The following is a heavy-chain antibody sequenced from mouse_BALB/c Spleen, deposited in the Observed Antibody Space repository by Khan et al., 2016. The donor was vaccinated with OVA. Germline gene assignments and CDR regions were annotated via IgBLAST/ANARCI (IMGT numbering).Heavy chain of an antibody. CDR3: ARIYGSDFDY. J-gene: IGHJ2*01. D-gene: IGHD1-1*01. V-gene: IGHV1-20*02. CDR2: INPHIGET. Sequence: EVQLQESGPELVKPGASVKISCKASGYSFTGYFMNWVMQSHGKSLEWIGRINPHIGETFYNQKFKGKATLTVDESSSKAHMELRSLASEDSAVYYCARIYGSDFDYWGQGTTLTVSS. CDR1: GYSFTGYF.